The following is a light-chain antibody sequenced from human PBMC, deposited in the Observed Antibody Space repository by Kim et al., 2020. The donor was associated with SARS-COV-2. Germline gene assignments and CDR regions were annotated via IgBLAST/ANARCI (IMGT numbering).Light chain of an antibody. V-gene: IGLV3-19*01. Sequence: SSELTQDPAVSVALGQTVRITCQGDSLTGFYASWFQQTPGQAPVVSMSGKNKRPSGIPDRFSGTYSGNTAYLTITGAQAEDEADYYCNSRDTSGNHYVFG. J-gene: IGLJ1*01. CDR3: NSRDTSGNHYV. CDR2: GKN. CDR1: SLTGFY.